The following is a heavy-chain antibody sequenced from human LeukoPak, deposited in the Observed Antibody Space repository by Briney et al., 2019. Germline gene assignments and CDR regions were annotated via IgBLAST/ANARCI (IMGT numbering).Heavy chain of an antibody. CDR3: AREGDSSSWYRTNFDY. Sequence: ASVKVSCKASGYSFTSYYMHWVRQAPGQGLEWMGIINPSGGSTSYAQKFRGRVTMTRDMSTSTVYMELSSLRSEDTAVYYCAREGDSSSWYRTNFDYWGQGTLVTVSS. V-gene: IGHV1-46*01. CDR2: INPSGGST. J-gene: IGHJ4*02. CDR1: GYSFTSYY. D-gene: IGHD6-13*01.